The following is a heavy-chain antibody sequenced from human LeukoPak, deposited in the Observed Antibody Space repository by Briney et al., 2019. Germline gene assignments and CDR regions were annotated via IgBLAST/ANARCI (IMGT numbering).Heavy chain of an antibody. Sequence: SETLSLTCTVSGGSISSGSYYWSWLHQHPGKGLEWIGYIYYSGSTYYNPSLKSRVTISVDTSKNQFSLKLSSVTAADTAVYYCARVGRGYSPYYYYGMDVWGQGTTVTVSS. J-gene: IGHJ6*02. V-gene: IGHV4-31*03. D-gene: IGHD4-23*01. CDR3: ARVGRGYSPYYYYGMDV. CDR1: GGSISSGSYY. CDR2: IYYSGST.